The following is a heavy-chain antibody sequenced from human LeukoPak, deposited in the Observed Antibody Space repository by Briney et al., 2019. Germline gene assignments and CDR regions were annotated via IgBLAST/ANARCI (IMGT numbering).Heavy chain of an antibody. Sequence: ASVKASCKASGYTFTGLYIHWVRQAPGQGLEWMGWINPNSGGTNYAQKFQGRVTMTRDTSISTAYMELSRLRSDDTAVYYCARDHLITMVRGGTHHYYYYMDVWGKGTTVTVSS. CDR2: INPNSGGT. CDR3: ARDHLITMVRGGTHHYYYYMDV. V-gene: IGHV1-2*02. D-gene: IGHD3-10*01. J-gene: IGHJ6*03. CDR1: GYTFTGLY.